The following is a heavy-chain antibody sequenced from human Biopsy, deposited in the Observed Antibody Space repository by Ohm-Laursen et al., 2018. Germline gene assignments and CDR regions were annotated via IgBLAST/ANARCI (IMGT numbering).Heavy chain of an antibody. CDR3: ARAGRYCSGGGCYSWFDS. CDR1: GFTFTTYG. V-gene: IGHV3-72*01. D-gene: IGHD2-15*01. Sequence: LSLTCAASGFTFTTYGMHWVRQAPGKGLEWVGRIRDKANSYTTDYAASVKGRFTISRDDSKNSLYLQMNSLKTEDTALYYCARAGRYCSGGGCYSWFDSWGQGTQVTVSS. CDR2: IRDKANSYTT. J-gene: IGHJ5*01.